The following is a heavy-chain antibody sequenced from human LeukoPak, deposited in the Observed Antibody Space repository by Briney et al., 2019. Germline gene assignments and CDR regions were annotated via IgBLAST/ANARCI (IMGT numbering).Heavy chain of an antibody. CDR1: GYTFTGYY. CDR2: VNSNSGGT. J-gene: IGHJ4*02. Sequence: ASVKVSCKASGYTFTGYYMHWVRQAPGQGLEWMGWVNSNSGGTNYAQKFQGRVTMTRDTSIGTAYMEMSSLRSDDTAVYYCGRGSSGWYTVIYWGQGTLVTVSS. V-gene: IGHV1-2*02. D-gene: IGHD6-19*01. CDR3: GRGSSGWYTVIY.